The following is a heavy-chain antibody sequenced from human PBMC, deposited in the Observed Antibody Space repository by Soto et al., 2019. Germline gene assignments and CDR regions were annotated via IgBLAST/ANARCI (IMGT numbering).Heavy chain of an antibody. Sequence: SLRLSCAASGFTFDDYAMHWVRQAPGKGLEWVSGISWNSGSIGYADSVKGRFTISRDNAKNSLYLQMNSLRAEDTALYYCAKDADYGDYYYGMDVWGQGTTVTVSS. V-gene: IGHV3-9*01. CDR3: AKDADYGDYYYGMDV. J-gene: IGHJ6*02. CDR2: ISWNSGSI. D-gene: IGHD4-17*01. CDR1: GFTFDDYA.